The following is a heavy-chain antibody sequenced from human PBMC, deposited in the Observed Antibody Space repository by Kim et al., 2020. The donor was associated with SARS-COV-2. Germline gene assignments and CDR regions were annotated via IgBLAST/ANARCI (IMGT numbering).Heavy chain of an antibody. CDR3: ARDRGGRDWFDP. D-gene: IGHD3-10*01. Sequence: SNPLRKSRVTLSVDTSKTQFSRRLGSVTAADTAVYYCARDRGGRDWFDPWGQGTLVTVSS. J-gene: IGHJ5*02. V-gene: IGHV4-31*02.